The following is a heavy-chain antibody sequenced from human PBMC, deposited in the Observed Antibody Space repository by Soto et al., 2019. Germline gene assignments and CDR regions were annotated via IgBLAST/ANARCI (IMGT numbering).Heavy chain of an antibody. Sequence: GASVKVSCKASGGTFSSYAISWVRQAPGQGLEWMGGIIPIFGTANYAQKFQGRVTITADESTSTAYMELSSLRSEDTAVYYCARDRESIAERAKITMVRGVIIFHNWFDPWGQGTLVTVSS. V-gene: IGHV1-69*13. D-gene: IGHD3-10*01. CDR1: GGTFSSYA. J-gene: IGHJ5*02. CDR2: IIPIFGTA. CDR3: ARDRESIAERAKITMVRGVIIFHNWFDP.